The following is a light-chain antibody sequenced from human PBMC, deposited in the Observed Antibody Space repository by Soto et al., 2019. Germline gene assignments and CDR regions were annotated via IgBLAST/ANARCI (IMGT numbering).Light chain of an antibody. V-gene: IGLV2-23*02. Sequence: QSALTQPASVSGSPGQSITISCTGTSSDFGGYHLVSWYQHQSGKAPKLIIYKVSQWPSGVSDRFSASKSGNTASLTISGLQAEDEADYYCCSYAGSNWGYVFGTGTKVTV. CDR2: KVS. CDR3: CSYAGSNWGYV. J-gene: IGLJ1*01. CDR1: SSDFGGYHL.